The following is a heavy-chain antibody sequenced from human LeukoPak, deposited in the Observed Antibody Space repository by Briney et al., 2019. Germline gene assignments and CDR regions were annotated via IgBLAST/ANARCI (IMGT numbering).Heavy chain of an antibody. Sequence: ASVNVSCTASGYTFTSYGISWVRQAPGQGLEWMGLISAYNGNTNYAQKPQGRVTMTTDTSTSTAYMELRSLRSDDTAVYYCARVVRGSSFPWGQGTLVTVSS. CDR1: GYTFTSYG. V-gene: IGHV1-18*01. J-gene: IGHJ4*02. CDR2: ISAYNGNT. CDR3: ARVVRGSSFP. D-gene: IGHD6-6*01.